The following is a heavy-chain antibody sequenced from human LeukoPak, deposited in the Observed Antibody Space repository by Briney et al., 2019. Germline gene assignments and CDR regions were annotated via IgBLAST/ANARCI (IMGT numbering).Heavy chain of an antibody. V-gene: IGHV4-59*01. CDR1: GDSTNTYF. J-gene: IGHJ4*02. D-gene: IGHD4-17*01. CDR2: IYYTGTT. Sequence: SETLSLTCTISGDSTNTYFWSWIRQPPGKGLEWIGYIYYTGTTNYNPSLKSRVTISVDTSKNQFSLKVSSVAAADTGVYYCASKSTDHGELRFDYWGQGTLVTVSS. CDR3: ASKSTDHGELRFDY.